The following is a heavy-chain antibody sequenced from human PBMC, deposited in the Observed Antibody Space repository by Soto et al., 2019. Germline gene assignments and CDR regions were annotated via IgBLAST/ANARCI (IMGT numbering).Heavy chain of an antibody. CDR3: ARCHGRFAH. Sequence: PSETLSLTCDVSGGPFTGYYWSRIRQPPGKGLEWIGEINHSGFTNYNPSLTGRVTRSLDTSKSQFSLKLSSLTAADTAFYCCARCHGRFAHWGQGTLVTVSS. CDR1: GGPFTGYY. J-gene: IGHJ4*02. CDR2: INHSGFT. V-gene: IGHV4-34*01.